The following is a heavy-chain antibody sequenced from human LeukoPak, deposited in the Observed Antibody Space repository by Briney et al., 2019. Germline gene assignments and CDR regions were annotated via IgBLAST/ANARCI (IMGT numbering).Heavy chain of an antibody. CDR3: ARALGGRSSGWYAFDY. CDR2: IIPIFGTA. D-gene: IGHD6-19*01. V-gene: IGHV1-69*06. Sequence: GASVKVSCKASGGTFSSYAISWVRQAPRQGLEWMGGIIPIFGTANYAQKFQGRVTITADKSTSTAYMELSSLRSEDTAVYYCARALGGRSSGWYAFDYWGQGTLVTVSS. J-gene: IGHJ4*02. CDR1: GGTFSSYA.